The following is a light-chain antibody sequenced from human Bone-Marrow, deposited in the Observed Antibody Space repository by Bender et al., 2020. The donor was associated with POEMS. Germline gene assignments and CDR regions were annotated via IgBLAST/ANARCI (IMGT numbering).Light chain of an antibody. J-gene: IGLJ3*02. Sequence: QSVLTQPPSASGTPGQRVTISCSGSSSNIGTNPVNWYQQLPGTAPKLLMYKNNQRPSGVPDRFSGSKSGTSASLAISVLQSEDEADYYCAAWEDSLNGWVFGGGTKLTVL. CDR2: KNN. V-gene: IGLV1-44*01. CDR1: SSNIGTNP. CDR3: AAWEDSLNGWV.